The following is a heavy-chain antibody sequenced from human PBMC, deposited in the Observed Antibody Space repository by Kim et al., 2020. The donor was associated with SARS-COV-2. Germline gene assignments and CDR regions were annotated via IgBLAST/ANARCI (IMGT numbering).Heavy chain of an antibody. CDR2: ISGSGGTT. CDR3: AKDRLRVRTTYYYGMDV. Sequence: GGSLRLSCAASGFTFSSYAMSWVRQAPGKGLEWVSAISGSGGTTDYADSVKGRFTISRDNSKNTLYRQMNSLRAEDTAVYYCAKDRLRVRTTYYYGMDVWGQGTTVTVSS. CDR1: GFTFSSYA. J-gene: IGHJ6*02. V-gene: IGHV3-23*01. D-gene: IGHD2-2*01.